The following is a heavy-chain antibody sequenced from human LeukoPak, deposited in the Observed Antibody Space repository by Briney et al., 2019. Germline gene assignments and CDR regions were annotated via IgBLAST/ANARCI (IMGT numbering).Heavy chain of an antibody. Sequence: SETLSLTCAVYGGSFSGYYWSWIRQPPGKGLEWIGEINHSGSTNYNPSLKSRVTISVDTSKNQFSLKLSSVTAADTAVYYCGGGIWGGTKGYFDYWGQGTLVTVSS. D-gene: IGHD3-3*01. CDR3: GGGIWGGTKGYFDY. CDR2: INHSGST. V-gene: IGHV4-34*01. J-gene: IGHJ4*02. CDR1: GGSFSGYY.